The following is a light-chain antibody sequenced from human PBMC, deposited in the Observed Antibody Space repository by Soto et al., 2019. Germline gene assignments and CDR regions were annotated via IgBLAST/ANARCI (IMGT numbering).Light chain of an antibody. CDR3: QQYNNWPPYT. CDR2: GAS. J-gene: IGKJ2*01. V-gene: IGKV3-15*01. Sequence: EIVMAQSPATLSVSPGERATLSCRASQSVSSSLAWYQQKPGQAPRLLIYGASTRATGIPARFSGSGSGTEFTLTISSLQSEDFALYYCQQYNNWPPYTFGQGTKLEIK. CDR1: QSVSSS.